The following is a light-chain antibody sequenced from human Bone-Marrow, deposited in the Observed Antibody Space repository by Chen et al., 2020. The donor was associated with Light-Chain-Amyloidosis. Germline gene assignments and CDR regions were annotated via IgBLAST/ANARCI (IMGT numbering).Light chain of an antibody. V-gene: IGKV3-11*01. CDR3: QQRSNWWT. J-gene: IGKJ1*01. Sequence: EIVLTQSPATLSLSPGARATLSCRASQSVSSYLAWYQKKPGQAPRLLIYDASNSATGIPARFSGSGSGTDFTLTISRLEPEDFAVYYCQQRSNWWTFGQGTKVEIK. CDR1: QSVSSY. CDR2: DAS.